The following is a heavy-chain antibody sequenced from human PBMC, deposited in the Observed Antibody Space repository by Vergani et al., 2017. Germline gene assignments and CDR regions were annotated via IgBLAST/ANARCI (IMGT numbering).Heavy chain of an antibody. Sequence: QVQLQQWGAGLLKPSETLSLTCAVYGGSFSGYYWSWIRQPPGKGLEWIGEINHSGSTYYNPSLKSRVTISVDTSKNQFSLKLSSVTAADTAVYYCARGLQEIVVVVAAIHDYYYXMDVWGKGTTVTVSS. CDR3: ARGLQEIVVVVAAIHDYYYXMDV. J-gene: IGHJ6*03. V-gene: IGHV4-34*01. CDR2: INHSGST. CDR1: GGSFSGYY. D-gene: IGHD2-15*01.